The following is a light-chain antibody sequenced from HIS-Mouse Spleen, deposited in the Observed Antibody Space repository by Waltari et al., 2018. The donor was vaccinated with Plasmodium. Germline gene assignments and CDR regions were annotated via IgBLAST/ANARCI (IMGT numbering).Light chain of an antibody. CDR2: DAS. Sequence: EIVLTQSPAPLSLSPGERATLSSRASQSVSSYLAWYQQKPDQAPRLLIYDASNRATGIPARFSGSGSGTDFTLTISSLEPEDFAVYYCQQRSNWPRVLTFGGGTKVEIK. V-gene: IGKV3-11*01. J-gene: IGKJ4*01. CDR3: QQRSNWPRVLT. CDR1: QSVSSY.